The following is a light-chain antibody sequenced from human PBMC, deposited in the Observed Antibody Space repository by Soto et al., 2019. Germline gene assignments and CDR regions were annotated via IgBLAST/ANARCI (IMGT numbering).Light chain of an antibody. Sequence: DIQMTQSPSTLSASVGDRVTITCRASQSISSWLAWYQQKPGTAPKLLIYRASSLETGVPSRFSGSGSGAEFTLTISRLQPDDFATYYCQHYDTYSGTFGPGTEVDIK. CDR1: QSISSW. J-gene: IGKJ3*01. V-gene: IGKV1-5*03. CDR3: QHYDTYSGT. CDR2: RAS.